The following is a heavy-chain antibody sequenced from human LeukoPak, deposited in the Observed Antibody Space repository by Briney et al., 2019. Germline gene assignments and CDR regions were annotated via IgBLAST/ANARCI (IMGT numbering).Heavy chain of an antibody. J-gene: IGHJ5*02. Sequence: ASVKVSCKASGYIFTAYYMHWVRQAPGQGRDWMGWINPNSGGTNYAQKFQGRVTMTRDTSISTAYMELSRLRSDDTAVYYCASEGLGYCSGGNCYLPNWFDPWGQGTLVTVSS. CDR3: ASEGLGYCSGGNCYLPNWFDP. CDR2: INPNSGGT. CDR1: GYIFTAYY. D-gene: IGHD2-15*01. V-gene: IGHV1-2*02.